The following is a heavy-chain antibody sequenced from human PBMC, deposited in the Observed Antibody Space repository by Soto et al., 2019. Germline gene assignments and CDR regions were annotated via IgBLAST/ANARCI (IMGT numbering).Heavy chain of an antibody. Sequence: PGGSLRLSCAASGFTFSTYWMSWVRQAPGKGPEWVGNIKQDGSEKYYVDSVKGRFTISRDNAKNSLYLQMNSLRAEDTAVYYCARGRGSDRGVWFDPWGQGSLVTVSS. V-gene: IGHV3-7*01. J-gene: IGHJ5*02. CDR2: IKQDGSEK. CDR1: GFTFSTYW. CDR3: ARGRGSDRGVWFDP. D-gene: IGHD3-16*01.